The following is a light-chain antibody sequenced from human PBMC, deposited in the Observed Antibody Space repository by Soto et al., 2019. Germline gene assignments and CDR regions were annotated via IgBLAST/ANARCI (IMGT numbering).Light chain of an antibody. Sequence: DIQMTQSPSTLSASVGDRVTITCRASQNSNWLAWYQQKPGKTPDLLIYEASSLESGVPLRFSGSGSGTEFTLTISSLQTDDSATYYCQQYNDEPWTFGQGTKVEIK. CDR3: QQYNDEPWT. CDR2: EAS. CDR1: QNSNW. J-gene: IGKJ1*01. V-gene: IGKV1-5*01.